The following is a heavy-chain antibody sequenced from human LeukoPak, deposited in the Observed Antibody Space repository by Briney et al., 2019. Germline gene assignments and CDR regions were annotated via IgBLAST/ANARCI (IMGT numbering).Heavy chain of an antibody. CDR3: AKNYYDSSGLFDY. V-gene: IGHV3-9*01. Sequence: PGGSLRLSCAASGFTFDDYAMHWVRQAPGKGLEWVSGITWNSGNIGYADSVKGRFTISRDNAKNSLHLQMNSLRAEDTAVYYCAKNYYDSSGLFDYWGQGTLVIVSS. CDR2: ITWNSGNI. CDR1: GFTFDDYA. D-gene: IGHD3-22*01. J-gene: IGHJ4*02.